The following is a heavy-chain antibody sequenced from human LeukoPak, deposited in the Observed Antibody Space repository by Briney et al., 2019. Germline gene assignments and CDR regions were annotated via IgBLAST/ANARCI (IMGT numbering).Heavy chain of an antibody. V-gene: IGHV4-39*07. CDR1: GGSIRSSHYY. D-gene: IGHD3-16*01. Sequence: KPSETLSLTCTVSGGSIRSSHYYWSWVRQSPGKGLEWIGSIHDSGSTSFNPSLERRASGSVDTSKNQFSLTLTSVTAADTAVYYCARDLHGDYGMDVWGQGTTVTVSS. CDR2: IHDSGST. CDR3: ARDLHGDYGMDV. J-gene: IGHJ6*02.